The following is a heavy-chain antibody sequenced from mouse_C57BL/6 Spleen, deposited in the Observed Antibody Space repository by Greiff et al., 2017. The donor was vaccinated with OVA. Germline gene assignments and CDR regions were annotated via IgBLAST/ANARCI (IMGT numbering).Heavy chain of an antibody. D-gene: IGHD2-5*01. J-gene: IGHJ3*01. CDR1: GFTFSSYA. Sequence: EVKLMESGGGLVKPGGSLKLSCAASGFTFSSYAMSWVRQTPEKRLEWVATISDGGSYTYYPDNVKGRFTISRDNAKNHLYLQMSHLKSEDTAMYYCARDLYYSNLVAYWGQGTLVTVSA. CDR3: ARDLYYSNLVAY. V-gene: IGHV5-4*01. CDR2: ISDGGSYT.